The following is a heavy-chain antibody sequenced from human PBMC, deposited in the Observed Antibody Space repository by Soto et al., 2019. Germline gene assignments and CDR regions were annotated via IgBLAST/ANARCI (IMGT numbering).Heavy chain of an antibody. V-gene: IGHV4-34*01. D-gene: IGHD3-3*01. Sequence: PSETLSLTCAVYGAPFSGYYWTWIRQPPGKGLEWIGEINHTGSTKYNPSLKSRVTISLDTSKNQFSLSLRPVTAADTAVYYCARGREIFGAVTPFEYWGQGTQVTVS. CDR2: INHTGST. J-gene: IGHJ4*02. CDR3: ARGREIFGAVTPFEY. CDR1: GAPFSGYY.